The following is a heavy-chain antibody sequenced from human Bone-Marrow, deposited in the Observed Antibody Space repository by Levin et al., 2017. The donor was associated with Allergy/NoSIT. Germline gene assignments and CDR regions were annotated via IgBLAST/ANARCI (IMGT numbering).Heavy chain of an antibody. J-gene: IGHJ3*02. CDR3: AKNNYYDSSGYYLDAFDI. V-gene: IGHV3-23*01. Sequence: GESLKISCAASGFTFSSYAMSWVRQAPGKGLEWVSAISGSGGSTYYADSVKGRFTISRDNSKNTLYLQMNSLRAEDTAVYYCAKNNYYDSSGYYLDAFDIWGQGTMVTVSS. D-gene: IGHD3-22*01. CDR1: GFTFSSYA. CDR2: ISGSGGST.